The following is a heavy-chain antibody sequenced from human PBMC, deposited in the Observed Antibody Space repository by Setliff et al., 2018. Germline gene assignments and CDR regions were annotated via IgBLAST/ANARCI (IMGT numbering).Heavy chain of an antibody. J-gene: IGHJ4*02. CDR1: GGSFSTYY. D-gene: IGHD2-15*01. Sequence: SETLSLTCTVSGGSFSTYYWSWIRQAPGKGLEWIGHVYYSGAANYNPSLKSRVTVSVDTSKNQFSLRLISVTAADTAVYYCARGSTFRYFDYWGQGTPVTVSS. CDR3: ARGSTFRYFDY. V-gene: IGHV4-59*01. CDR2: VYYSGAA.